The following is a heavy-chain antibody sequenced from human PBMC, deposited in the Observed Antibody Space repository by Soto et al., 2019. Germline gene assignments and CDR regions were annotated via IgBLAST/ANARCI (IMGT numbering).Heavy chain of an antibody. CDR3: APEQLEEYFDY. J-gene: IGHJ4*02. CDR2: IYYSGST. V-gene: IGHV4-30-4*01. Sequence: QVQLHESGPGLVKPSQTLSLTCTVSGGSISSFGFYWTGIRQSPGKGLEWIGNIYYSGSTSYNPSLKRRVAISVDTSANQVSPKLNSVTAADTAVYYCAPEQLEEYFDYWGQGTQVTVSS. D-gene: IGHD6-6*01. CDR1: GGSISSFGFY.